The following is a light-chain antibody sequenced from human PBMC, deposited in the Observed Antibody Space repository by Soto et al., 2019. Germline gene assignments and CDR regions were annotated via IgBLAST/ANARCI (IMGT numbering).Light chain of an antibody. CDR2: GVS. V-gene: IGLV2-14*01. CDR3: ISYTGSSTSYV. J-gene: IGLJ1*01. CDR1: KRDIGSYNY. Sequence: LTHPAPLSGAAGQWIPLFLRGKKRDIGSYNYVAWHQQFPGKTPKILIYGVSNRPSGVSSRFSGSKSGNTASLTISGLQAEDEADYYCISYTGSSTSYVFGRGAKV.